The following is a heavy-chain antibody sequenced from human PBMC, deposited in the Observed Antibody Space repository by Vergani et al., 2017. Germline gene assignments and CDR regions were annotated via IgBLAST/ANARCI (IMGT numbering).Heavy chain of an antibody. CDR1: GFTFSNAW. CDR3: AKVPYYDFWSGWADY. J-gene: IGHJ4*02. V-gene: IGHV3-15*01. Sequence: EVQLVESGGGLVKPGGSLRLSCAASGFTFSNAWMSWVRQAPGKGLEWVGRIKSKTDGGTTDYAAPVKGRFTISRDNSKNTLYLQMNSLRAEDTAVYYCAKVPYYDFWSGWADYWGQGTLVTVSS. D-gene: IGHD3-3*01. CDR2: IKSKTDGGTT.